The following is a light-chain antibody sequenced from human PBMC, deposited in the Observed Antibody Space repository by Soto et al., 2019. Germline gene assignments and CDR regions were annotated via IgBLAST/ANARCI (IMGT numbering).Light chain of an antibody. CDR1: QSISTW. Sequence: GDRVTITCRASQSISTWLAWYQQKPGKAPNLLILKASSLESGVPSRFSGSGSGTEFTLTISSLQPDDLATYYCQQYNNYFWAFGQGTKVDIK. V-gene: IGKV1-5*03. CDR2: KAS. J-gene: IGKJ1*01. CDR3: QQYNNYFWA.